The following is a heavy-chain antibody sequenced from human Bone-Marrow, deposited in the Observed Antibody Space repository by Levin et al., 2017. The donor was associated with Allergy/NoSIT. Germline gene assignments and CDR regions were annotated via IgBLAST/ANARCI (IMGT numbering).Heavy chain of an antibody. J-gene: IGHJ3*02. Sequence: PGGSLRLSCAASGFTFSSYAMHWVRQAPGKGLEWVAVISYDGSNKYYADSVKGRFTISRDNSKNTLYLQMNSLRAEDTAVYYCARVLMIVVVIDAFDIWGQGTMVTVSS. V-gene: IGHV3-30-3*01. CDR3: ARVLMIVVVIDAFDI. CDR2: ISYDGSNK. D-gene: IGHD3-22*01. CDR1: GFTFSSYA.